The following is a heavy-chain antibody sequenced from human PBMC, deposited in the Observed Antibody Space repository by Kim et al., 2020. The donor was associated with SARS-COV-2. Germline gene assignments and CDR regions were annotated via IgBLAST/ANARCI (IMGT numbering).Heavy chain of an antibody. J-gene: IGHJ4*02. V-gene: IGHV3-53*01. Sequence: DSMKGRFTISRDNSKNTLYLQMNSLRAEDTAVYYCARGYSSSWSPSFDYWGQGTLVTVSS. D-gene: IGHD6-13*01. CDR3: ARGYSSSWSPSFDY.